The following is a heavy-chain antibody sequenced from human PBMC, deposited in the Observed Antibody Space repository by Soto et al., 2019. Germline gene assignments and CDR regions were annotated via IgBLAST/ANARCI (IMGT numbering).Heavy chain of an antibody. CDR3: AKGPDPDYYDSSGCPDY. D-gene: IGHD3-22*01. V-gene: IGHV3-30*18. CDR2: ISYDGSNK. J-gene: IGHJ4*02. Sequence: LRLSCAASGFTFSSYGMHWVRQAPGKGLEWVAVISYDGSNKYYADSVKGRFTISRDNSKNTLYLQMNSLRAEDTAVYYCAKGPDPDYYDSSGCPDYWGQGTLVTVS. CDR1: GFTFSSYG.